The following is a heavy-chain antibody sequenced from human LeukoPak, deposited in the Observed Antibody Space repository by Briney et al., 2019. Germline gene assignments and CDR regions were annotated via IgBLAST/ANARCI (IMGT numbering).Heavy chain of an antibody. CDR1: GVSISSYY. CDR2: IHYSGST. J-gene: IGHJ6*03. V-gene: IGHV4-59*01. CDR3: ARVGGKWNDEGYFYYMDV. Sequence: SETLSLTCTVSGVSISSYYWSWIRQPPGKGLEWIGYIHYSGSTTYNPSLKTRVTISVDTSKQQFSLKLSSVTAADTAVYYCARVGGKWNDEGYFYYMDVWGKGTTVTISS. D-gene: IGHD1-1*01.